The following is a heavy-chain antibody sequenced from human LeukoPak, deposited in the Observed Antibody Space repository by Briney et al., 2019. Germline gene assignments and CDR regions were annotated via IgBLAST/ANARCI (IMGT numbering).Heavy chain of an antibody. CDR2: INAGNGNT. V-gene: IGHV1-3*01. J-gene: IGHJ4*02. D-gene: IGHD2-2*01. CDR3: ASRYRSSTSCYGVDY. CDR1: GYTFTSYA. Sequence: ASVKVSCNASGYTFTSYAMHWVRQAPGQRLEWMGWINAGNGNTKYSQKFQGRVTITRDTSASTAYMELSSLRSEDTAVYYCASRYRSSTSCYGVDYWGQGTLVTVSS.